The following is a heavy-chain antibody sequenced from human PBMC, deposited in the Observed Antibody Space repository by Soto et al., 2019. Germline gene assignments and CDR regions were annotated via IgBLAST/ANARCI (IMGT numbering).Heavy chain of an antibody. CDR1: GGSISSSSYY. CDR2: IYYSGST. V-gene: IGHV4-39*01. D-gene: IGHD2-21*02. Sequence: SETLSLTCTVSGGSISSSSYYWGWIRQPPGKGLEWIGSIYYSGSTYYNPSLKSRVTISVDTSKNQFSLKLSSVTAADTAVYYCVRHGGAHIVVVTAFFGFHNWFDPWGQGTLVTVSS. CDR3: VRHGGAHIVVVTAFFGFHNWFDP. J-gene: IGHJ5*02.